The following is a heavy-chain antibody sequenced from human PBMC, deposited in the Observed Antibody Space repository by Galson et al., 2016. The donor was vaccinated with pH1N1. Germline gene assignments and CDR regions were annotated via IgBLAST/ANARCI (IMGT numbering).Heavy chain of an antibody. Sequence: SLRLSCAASGFTFSTFWMSWVRQAPGKGLEWVSSISGSGLSTYYADSVKGRFTISRDNSKNTLYLQMNSLRAEDTAVYYCAKDHSLHLWLQGAFDIWGQGTRVTVSS. CDR1: GFTFSTFW. CDR3: AKDHSLHLWLQGAFDI. J-gene: IGHJ3*02. CDR2: ISGSGLST. V-gene: IGHV3-23*01. D-gene: IGHD5-18*01.